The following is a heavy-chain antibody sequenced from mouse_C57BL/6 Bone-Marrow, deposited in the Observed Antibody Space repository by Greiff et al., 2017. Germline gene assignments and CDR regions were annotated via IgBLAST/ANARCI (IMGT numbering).Heavy chain of an antibody. CDR1: GFTFSSYG. V-gene: IGHV5-6*01. J-gene: IGHJ1*03. CDR3: ARHEDGSSYNWYFDV. Sequence: EVKVVESGGDLVKPGGSLKLSCAASGFTFSSYGMSWVRQTPDKRLEWVATISSGGSYTYYPDSVKGRFTISRDNAKNTLYLQMSSLMSEDTAMYYCARHEDGSSYNWYFDVWGTGTTVTVSS. D-gene: IGHD1-1*01. CDR2: ISSGGSYT.